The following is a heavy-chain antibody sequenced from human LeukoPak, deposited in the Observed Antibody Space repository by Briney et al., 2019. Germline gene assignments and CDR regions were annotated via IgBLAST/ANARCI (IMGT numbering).Heavy chain of an antibody. CDR2: IGSRSTYT. V-gene: IGHV3-21*01. Sequence: KPGGSLRLSCAASGFTFSSYSMNWVRQAPGKGLEWVSSIGSRSTYTYSADSVKGRFTISRDNAKNSLYLQINSLRAGDTAVYYCARGGLNFDAFDIWGQGTMVTVSS. CDR1: GFTFSSYS. D-gene: IGHD1-7*01. J-gene: IGHJ3*02. CDR3: ARGGLNFDAFDI.